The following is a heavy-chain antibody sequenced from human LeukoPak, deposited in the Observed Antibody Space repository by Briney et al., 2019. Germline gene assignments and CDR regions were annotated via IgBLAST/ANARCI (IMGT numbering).Heavy chain of an antibody. CDR2: IYSGGST. CDR1: GFTVSSNY. J-gene: IGHJ3*02. Sequence: GGSLRLSCAASGFTVSSNYMSWVRRAPGKGLEWVSVIYSGGSTYYADSVKGRFTISRDNSKNTLYLQMNSLRAEDTAVYYCARDVVGITIFGVSYDAFDIWGQGTMVTVSS. V-gene: IGHV3-66*01. CDR3: ARDVVGITIFGVSYDAFDI. D-gene: IGHD3-3*01.